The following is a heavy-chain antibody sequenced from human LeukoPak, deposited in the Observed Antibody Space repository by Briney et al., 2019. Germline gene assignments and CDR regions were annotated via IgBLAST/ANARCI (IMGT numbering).Heavy chain of an antibody. V-gene: IGHV3-53*01. CDR1: GFAVSNNY. Sequence: GGSLRLSCAGSGFAVSNNYMSWVRQAPGKGLEWVSIIYSADITYYVDSVKGRFTISRDNSKNTLYLQMNSLRAEDTAVYYCARGRGITMVRGVINRWFDLWGQGTLVTVSS. J-gene: IGHJ5*02. CDR3: ARGRGITMVRGVINRWFDL. D-gene: IGHD3-10*01. CDR2: IYSADIT.